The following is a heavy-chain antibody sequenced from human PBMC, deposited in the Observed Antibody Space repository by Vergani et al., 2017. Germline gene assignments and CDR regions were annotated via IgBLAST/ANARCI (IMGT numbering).Heavy chain of an antibody. CDR1: GFTFSSYW. V-gene: IGHV3-74*01. CDR3: ARDRSVVVVAATARAFDP. CDR2: INSDGSST. D-gene: IGHD2-15*01. J-gene: IGHJ5*02. Sequence: VQLVESGGGLVQPGGSLRLSCAASGFTFSSYWMHWVRQAPGKGLVWVSRINSDGSSTSYADSVKGRFTISRDNAKNTLYLQMNSLRAEDTAVYYCARDRSVVVVAATARAFDPWGQGTLVTVSS.